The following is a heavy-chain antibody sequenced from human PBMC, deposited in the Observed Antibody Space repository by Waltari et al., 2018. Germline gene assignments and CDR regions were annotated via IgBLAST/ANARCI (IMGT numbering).Heavy chain of an antibody. D-gene: IGHD5-18*01. J-gene: IGHJ4*02. CDR3: ARGGDVDTAMFDY. Sequence: QVQLVQSGAEVKKTGSSVKVSCKASGGTFSSYTISWVRQAPGQGREWMGRIIPILGIANYAQKFQGRVTITADKSTSTAYMELSSLRSEDTAVYYCARGGDVDTAMFDYWGQGTLVTVSS. CDR1: GGTFSSYT. CDR2: IIPILGIA. V-gene: IGHV1-69*02.